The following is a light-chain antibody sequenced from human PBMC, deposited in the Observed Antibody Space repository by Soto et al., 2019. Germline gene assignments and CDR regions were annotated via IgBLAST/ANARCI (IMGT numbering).Light chain of an antibody. CDR2: AAS. Sequence: DIQMTQSPSSLSASVGDRVTITCRASQSISSYLNWYQQKPGKAPKLLIYAASSLQSGVPSRFIGSGYATDFSLTISSLQSEDFAVYYCQQYNNWPAISFGQGTRLEIK. V-gene: IGKV1-39*01. CDR3: QQYNNWPAIS. CDR1: QSISSY. J-gene: IGKJ5*01.